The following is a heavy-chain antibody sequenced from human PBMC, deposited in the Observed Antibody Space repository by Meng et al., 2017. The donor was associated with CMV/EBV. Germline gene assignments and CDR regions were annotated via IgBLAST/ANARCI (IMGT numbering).Heavy chain of an antibody. V-gene: IGHV3-48*04. CDR3: ARARGGYYFDY. J-gene: IGHJ4*02. CDR1: GFTFSRIA. Sequence: GESLKISCAASGFTFSRIAMHWVRQAPGKGLEWVSYISISCSTIYYADSVKGRFTISRDNAKNSLYLQMNSLRAEDTAVYYCARARGGYYFDYWGQGTLVTVSS. CDR2: ISISCSTI. D-gene: IGHD3-10*01.